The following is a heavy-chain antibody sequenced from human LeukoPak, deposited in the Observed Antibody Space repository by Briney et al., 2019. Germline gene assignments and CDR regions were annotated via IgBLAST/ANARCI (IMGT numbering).Heavy chain of an antibody. J-gene: IGHJ5*02. CDR1: GGSFSGYY. CDR3: ARGGPYDYVWGSYRSGPHWFDP. D-gene: IGHD3-16*02. V-gene: IGHV4-34*01. CDR2: INHSGST. Sequence: SETLSLTRAVYGGSFSGYYWSWIRQPPGKGLEWIGEINHSGSTNYNPSLKSRVTISVDTSKNQFSLKPSSVTAADTAVYYCARGGPYDYVWGSYRSGPHWFDPWGQGTLVTVSS.